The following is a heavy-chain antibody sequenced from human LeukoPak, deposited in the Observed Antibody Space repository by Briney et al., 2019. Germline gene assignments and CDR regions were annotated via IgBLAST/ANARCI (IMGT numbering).Heavy chain of an antibody. CDR2: INHFGST. CDR1: GGSFIGYY. Sequence: PSETLSLTCAVYGGSFIGYYWSWIRQPPGKGLEWIGEINHFGSTNYNPSLKSRVTISVHTSKNQFSLKLSSATAADTAVYYCARLTGYSSESWFDPWGQGTLVTVSS. J-gene: IGHJ5*02. CDR3: ARLTGYSSESWFDP. V-gene: IGHV4-34*01. D-gene: IGHD3-9*01.